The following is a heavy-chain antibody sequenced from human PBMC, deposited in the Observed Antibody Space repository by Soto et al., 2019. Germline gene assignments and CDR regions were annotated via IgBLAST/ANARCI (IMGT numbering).Heavy chain of an antibody. V-gene: IGHV3-74*01. CDR1: GFTFSSYW. J-gene: IGHJ3*02. Sequence: EVQLVESGGGLVQPGGSLRLSCAASGFTFSSYWMHWVRQAPGEGLVWVSRINIDGSSTSYADSVKGRFTISRDNAKNTLDLHISSLRAEDRAIYYGARCRVTIWGQGTMVTVST. D-gene: IGHD4-4*01. CDR3: ARCRVTI. CDR2: INIDGSST.